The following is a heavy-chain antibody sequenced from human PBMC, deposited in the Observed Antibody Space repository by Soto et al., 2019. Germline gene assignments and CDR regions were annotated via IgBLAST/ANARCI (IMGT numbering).Heavy chain of an antibody. J-gene: IGHJ6*03. Sequence: ASVKVSCKASGYTFTSYAMHWVRQAPGRRLEWMGWINAGNGNTKYSQKFQGRVTITRDTSASTAYMELSSLRSEDTAVYYCARDSDKPYYYYYYMDVWGKGTTVTVSS. V-gene: IGHV1-3*01. CDR1: GYTFTSYA. D-gene: IGHD1-26*01. CDR2: INAGNGNT. CDR3: ARDSDKPYYYYYYMDV.